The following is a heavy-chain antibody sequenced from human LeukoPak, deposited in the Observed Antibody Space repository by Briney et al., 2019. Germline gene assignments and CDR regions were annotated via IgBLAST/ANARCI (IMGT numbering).Heavy chain of an antibody. CDR1: GFTFSSYA. Sequence: PGGSLRLSCAASGFTFSSYAMHWVRQAPGKGLEWVAVISYDGSNKYYADSVKGRFTISRDNSKNTLYLQMNSLRAEDTAVYYCARDEDSSGYYPWYWGQGTLVTVPS. CDR2: ISYDGSNK. J-gene: IGHJ4*02. CDR3: ARDEDSSGYYPWY. D-gene: IGHD3-22*01. V-gene: IGHV3-30*01.